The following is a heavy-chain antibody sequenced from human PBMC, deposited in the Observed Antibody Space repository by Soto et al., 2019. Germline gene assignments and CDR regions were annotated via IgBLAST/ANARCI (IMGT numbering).Heavy chain of an antibody. CDR1: GYSISSGYY. V-gene: IGHV4-31*03. CDR3: ARNPNDFGDYAAFDI. Sequence: SETLSLTCTVSGYSISSGYYWSWIRQRPGKGLEWIGYISYSGTTYYSPSLMSRVTISVDTSKNQFSLKLSSVTAADTAVYYCARNPNDFGDYAAFDIWGQGTMVTVSS. D-gene: IGHD4-17*01. J-gene: IGHJ3*02. CDR2: ISYSGTT.